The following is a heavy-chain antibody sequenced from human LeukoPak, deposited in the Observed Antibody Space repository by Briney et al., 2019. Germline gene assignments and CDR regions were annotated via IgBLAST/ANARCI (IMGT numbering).Heavy chain of an antibody. Sequence: SETLSLTCTVSGGSISSYYWSWIRQPPGKGLEWIRYIYYSGSTNYNPSLKSRVTISVDTSKNQFSLKLSSVTAADTAVYYCARGAGIVVVPAANPNWFDPWGQGTLVTVSS. D-gene: IGHD2-2*01. CDR1: GGSISSYY. CDR2: IYYSGST. CDR3: ARGAGIVVVPAANPNWFDP. J-gene: IGHJ5*02. V-gene: IGHV4-59*01.